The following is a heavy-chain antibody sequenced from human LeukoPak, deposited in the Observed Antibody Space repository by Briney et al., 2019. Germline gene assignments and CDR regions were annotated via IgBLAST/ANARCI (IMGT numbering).Heavy chain of an antibody. J-gene: IGHJ4*02. V-gene: IGHV5-51*01. D-gene: IGHD2/OR15-2a*01. CDR3: ARHPNNNYDDTTTYTY. CDR2: IYPGDSDT. CDR1: GYSFATYW. Sequence: GESLKISCKGSGYSFATYWIGWVRQMPGKGLEWMAIIYPGDSDTRYSPSFQGQVTVSADKSISTAYLQWSSLKASDTAMYYCARHPNNNYDDTTTYTYWGQGTLVTVSS.